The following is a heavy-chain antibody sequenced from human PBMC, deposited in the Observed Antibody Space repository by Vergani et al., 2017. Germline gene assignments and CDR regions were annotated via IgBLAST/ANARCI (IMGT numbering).Heavy chain of an antibody. CDR3: AKDYEHIVVVIATQPDY. V-gene: IGHV3-30*18. CDR1: GFTFRSYG. CDR2: ISYDGSNK. Sequence: QVQLVESGGGVVQPGRSLRLSCAASGFTFRSYGMHWVRQALGKGLEWVAVISYDGSNKYYADSVKGRFTISRDNSKNTLYLQMNSLRAEDTAVYYCAKDYEHIVVVIATQPDYWGQGTLVTVSS. J-gene: IGHJ4*02. D-gene: IGHD2-21*01.